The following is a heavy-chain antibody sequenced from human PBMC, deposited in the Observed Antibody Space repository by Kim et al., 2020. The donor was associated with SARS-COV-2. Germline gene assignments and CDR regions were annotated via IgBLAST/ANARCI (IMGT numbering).Heavy chain of an antibody. D-gene: IGHD2-8*02. CDR3: AATVMATTGYYGMDV. CDR2: IVVGSGHT. Sequence: SVKVSCKAFGFTFTNAAVQWVRQARGQRLEWIGWIVVGSGHTNNAREFRERVTVSRDMSTTTAYMELSSLRFEDTALYYCAATVMATTGYYGMDVWGQGTTVTVSS. CDR1: GFTFTNAA. V-gene: IGHV1-58*01. J-gene: IGHJ6*02.